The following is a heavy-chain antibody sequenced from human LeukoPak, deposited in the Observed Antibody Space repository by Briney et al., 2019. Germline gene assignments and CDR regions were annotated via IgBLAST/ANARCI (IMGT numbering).Heavy chain of an antibody. J-gene: IGHJ4*02. CDR2: INPNSGGT. CDR1: GYTFTDYY. D-gene: IGHD2-2*01. CDR3: ERANFLYCSSTTCLFDY. V-gene: IGHV1-2*02. Sequence: ASVKVSCKASGYTFTDYYLHWVRQAPGQGFEWMGWINPNSGGTNYAQKFQGRVTMTRDTSISTAHMEMSRLRSDDTAVYYCERANFLYCSSTTCLFDYWGQGTLVTVSS.